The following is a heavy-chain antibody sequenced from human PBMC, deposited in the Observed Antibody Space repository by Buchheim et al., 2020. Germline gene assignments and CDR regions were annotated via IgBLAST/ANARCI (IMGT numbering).Heavy chain of an antibody. V-gene: IGHV1-46*04. CDR2: INPIDGST. CDR1: GNTFTSYQ. J-gene: IGHJ4*02. D-gene: IGHD3-22*01. Sequence: QVQLVQSGAEVKKPGASVKVSCKAPGNTFTSYQMHWVRQAPGQGLEWMGIINPIDGSTSYAQKLRGRVTMTRDTSNAHVYIDLSSLRYEDTAMYYCVRGGYYDSSGLWNWGQGTL. CDR3: VRGGYYDSSGLWN.